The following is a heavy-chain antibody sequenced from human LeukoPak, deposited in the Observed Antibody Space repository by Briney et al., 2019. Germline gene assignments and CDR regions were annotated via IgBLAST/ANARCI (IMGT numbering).Heavy chain of an antibody. CDR1: GGSISSYY. J-gene: IGHJ6*03. V-gene: IGHV4-59*01. CDR3: ARERMTTVTTWENDYYYYYMDV. Sequence: SETLSLTCTVSGGSISSYYWSWIRQPPGKGLEWIGYIYYSGSTNYNPSLKSRVTISVDTSKNQFSLKLSSVTAADTAVYYCARERMTTVTTWENDYYYYYMDVWGKGTTVTVSS. CDR2: IYYSGST. D-gene: IGHD4-11*01.